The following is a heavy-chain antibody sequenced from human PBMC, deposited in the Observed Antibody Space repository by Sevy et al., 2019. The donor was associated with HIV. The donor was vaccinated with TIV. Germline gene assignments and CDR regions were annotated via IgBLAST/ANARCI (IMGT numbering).Heavy chain of an antibody. D-gene: IGHD6-19*01. Sequence: GGSLRLSCAASGFTFSTYGMHWVRQAPGKGLEWAALIWFDGSNKYYADSVKGRFTISRDNAKNTLYLQMSSLRAEDTAVYYCARAVISDWYQSFDYWGQGTLVTVS. CDR2: IWFDGSNK. V-gene: IGHV3-33*01. CDR3: ARAVISDWYQSFDY. CDR1: GFTFSTYG. J-gene: IGHJ4*02.